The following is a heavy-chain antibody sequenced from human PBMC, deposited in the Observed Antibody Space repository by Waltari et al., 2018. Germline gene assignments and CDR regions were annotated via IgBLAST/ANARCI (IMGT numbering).Heavy chain of an antibody. D-gene: IGHD2-21*02. Sequence: QVQLVQSGAEVKKPGSSVKVSCKASGGTFSSYTISWVRQAPGQGLEWMGRIHPILGIANYAQKFQGRVTITADKSTSTAYMELSSLRSEDTAVYYCARERVTAPHNWFDPWGRGTLVTVSS. CDR1: GGTFSSYT. CDR2: IHPILGIA. J-gene: IGHJ5*02. CDR3: ARERVTAPHNWFDP. V-gene: IGHV1-69*08.